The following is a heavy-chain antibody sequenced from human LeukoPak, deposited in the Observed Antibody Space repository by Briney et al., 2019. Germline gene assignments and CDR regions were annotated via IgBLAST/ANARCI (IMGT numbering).Heavy chain of an antibody. CDR1: GFTFSSYS. J-gene: IGHJ4*02. V-gene: IGHV3-21*01. Sequence: GGSLRLSCAASGFTFSSYSMNWVRQAPGKGLEWVSSITSSSSYIYYADSVKGRFTISRDNAKNSLYLQMNSLRAEDTAVYYCARDLIYYDSSGSDYWGQGTLVTVSS. CDR2: ITSSSSYI. CDR3: ARDLIYYDSSGSDY. D-gene: IGHD3-22*01.